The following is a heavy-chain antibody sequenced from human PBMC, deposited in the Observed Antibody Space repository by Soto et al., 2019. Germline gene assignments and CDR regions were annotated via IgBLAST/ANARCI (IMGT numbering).Heavy chain of an antibody. CDR1: GFTFSNYW. V-gene: IGHV3-74*01. J-gene: IGHJ4*02. D-gene: IGHD3-16*01. CDR3: ATGDYGSRRTGY. Sequence: EVHLVESGGDLVQPGGSLRLSCAASGFTFSNYWMHWVRQAPGKGLVWVSRIKSDGTYTDYADSVKGRFTISRDNAESTWYLQMNSLRAEDTAVYFCATGDYGSRRTGYWGQGTLVTVSS. CDR2: IKSDGTYT.